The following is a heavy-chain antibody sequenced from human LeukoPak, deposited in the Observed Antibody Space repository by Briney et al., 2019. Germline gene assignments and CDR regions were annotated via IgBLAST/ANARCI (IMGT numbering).Heavy chain of an antibody. V-gene: IGHV3-30*02. J-gene: IGHJ6*03. CDR3: AKEGGSSSWYTHYYYYYMDV. CDR1: GFTFSSYG. Sequence: HPGGSLRLSCAASGFTFSSYGMHWVRQAPGKGLEWVAFIRYDGSNKYYADSVKGRFTISRDNSKNTLYLQMNSLRAEDTAVYYCAKEGGSSSWYTHYYYYYMDVWGKGTTVTISS. CDR2: IRYDGSNK. D-gene: IGHD6-13*01.